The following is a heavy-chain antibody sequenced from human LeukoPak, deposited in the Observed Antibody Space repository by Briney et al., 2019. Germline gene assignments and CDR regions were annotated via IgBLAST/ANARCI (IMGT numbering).Heavy chain of an antibody. Sequence: ASEILSLTRTLAGGSISSYYWSWIRQPPGKGLEWIGYIYYSGSTNNNPSLKSRVTISADTSEYQFSLKLSSVTAADTAVYYCARASSYYDILTGYSTDNWFDPWGQGTLVTVSS. CDR2: IYYSGST. D-gene: IGHD3-9*01. CDR1: GGSISSYY. V-gene: IGHV4-59*01. J-gene: IGHJ5*02. CDR3: ARASSYYDILTGYSTDNWFDP.